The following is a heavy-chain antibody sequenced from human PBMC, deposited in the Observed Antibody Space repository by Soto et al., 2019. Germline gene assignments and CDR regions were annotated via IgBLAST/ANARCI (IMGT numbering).Heavy chain of an antibody. Sequence: GESLKISCKGSGYSFTSYWINWVRQMPGKGLEWMGIIYPGDSDTRYSPSFQGQVTISADKSINTAYLQWRSLKASDTAVYYCARHHGSPGSYFGMDVWGQGTTVTVSS. D-gene: IGHD6-13*01. J-gene: IGHJ6*02. CDR1: GYSFTSYW. CDR3: ARHHGSPGSYFGMDV. V-gene: IGHV5-51*01. CDR2: IYPGDSDT.